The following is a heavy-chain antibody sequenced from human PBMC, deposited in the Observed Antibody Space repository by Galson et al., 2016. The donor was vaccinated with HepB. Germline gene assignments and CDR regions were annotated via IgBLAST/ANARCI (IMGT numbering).Heavy chain of an antibody. J-gene: IGHJ4*02. D-gene: IGHD3-22*01. V-gene: IGHV2-26*01. CDR2: IFSINDR. CDR1: GFSLNNGRMG. CDR3: ARTYFYDSRVYYFDY. Sequence: PALVKPTQTLTLTCNVSGFSLNNGRMGVSWIRQPPGKALEWLAHIFSINDRSYKSSLRSRLTISKDTPRSQVVLTITDLDPADTATYFCARTYFYDSRVYYFDYWGQGALVIVSS.